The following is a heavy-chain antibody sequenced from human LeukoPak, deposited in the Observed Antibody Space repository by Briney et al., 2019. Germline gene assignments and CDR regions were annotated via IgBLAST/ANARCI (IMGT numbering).Heavy chain of an antibody. CDR3: ARGRKYYDILTGSVHYYFDY. V-gene: IGHV1-8*03. J-gene: IGHJ4*02. CDR1: GYTFTSYD. CDR2: MNPNSGNT. D-gene: IGHD3-9*01. Sequence: GASVKVSCKASGYTFTSYDINWVRQATGQGLEWMGWMNPNSGNTGYAQKFQGRVTITRNTSISTAYMELSSLRSEDTAVYYCARGRKYYDILTGSVHYYFDYWGQGTLVTVFS.